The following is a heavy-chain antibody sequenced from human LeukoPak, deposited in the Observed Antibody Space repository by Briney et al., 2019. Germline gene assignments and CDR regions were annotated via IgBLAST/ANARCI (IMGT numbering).Heavy chain of an antibody. Sequence: PSETLSLTCTVSGGSITGSTYYWGWIRQPPGKGLEWIVSVIHSGTTYYNPSLRSRVIVSMDTSKKQFSLRLSSVTAADTAVYYCARHDYDSSGHRRDYYFDYWSRGTLVTVSS. D-gene: IGHD3-22*01. CDR2: VIHSGTT. CDR3: ARHDYDSSGHRRDYYFDY. CDR1: GGSITGSTYY. J-gene: IGHJ4*02. V-gene: IGHV4-39*01.